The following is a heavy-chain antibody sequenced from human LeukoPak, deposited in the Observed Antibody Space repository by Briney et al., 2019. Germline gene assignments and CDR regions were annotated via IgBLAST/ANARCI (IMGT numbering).Heavy chain of an antibody. CDR1: GFTFDDYG. Sequence: GGSLRLSCAASGFTFDDYGMSWVRQAPGKGLEWVSGINWNGGSTGYADSVKGRFTISRDNAKNSLYLQMNSLRAEDTALYHCARDFRIVGAPSGYYYYGMDVWGQGTTVTVSS. D-gene: IGHD1-26*01. CDR2: INWNGGST. J-gene: IGHJ6*02. V-gene: IGHV3-20*01. CDR3: ARDFRIVGAPSGYYYYGMDV.